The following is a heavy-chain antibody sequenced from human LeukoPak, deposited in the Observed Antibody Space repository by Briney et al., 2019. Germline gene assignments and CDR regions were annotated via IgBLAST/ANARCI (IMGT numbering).Heavy chain of an antibody. V-gene: IGHV4-4*07. Sequence: SSETLSLICTVSGGSPSSYYRSWIRHPAGKGLEWIGRIYTSGRTNFNTSPKSRVTMSVDTSKNQCSLRLSSVTAADTAVYYCARGGSSFDYWGQGTLVTVSS. CDR1: GGSPSSYY. J-gene: IGHJ4*02. CDR3: ARGGSSFDY. CDR2: IYTSGRT.